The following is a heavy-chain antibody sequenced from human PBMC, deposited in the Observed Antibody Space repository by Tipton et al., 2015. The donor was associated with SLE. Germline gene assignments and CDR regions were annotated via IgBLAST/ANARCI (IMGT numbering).Heavy chain of an antibody. Sequence: SLRLSCAASGFTFSSYGMHWVRQAPGKGLEWVAVIWYDGSNKYYADSVKGRFTISRDNSKNTLYLQMNSLRAEDTAVYYCARRGSSGCPGDYWGQGTLVTVSS. D-gene: IGHD6-19*01. CDR2: IWYDGSNK. CDR1: GFTFSSYG. J-gene: IGHJ4*02. CDR3: ARRGSSGCPGDY. V-gene: IGHV3-33*01.